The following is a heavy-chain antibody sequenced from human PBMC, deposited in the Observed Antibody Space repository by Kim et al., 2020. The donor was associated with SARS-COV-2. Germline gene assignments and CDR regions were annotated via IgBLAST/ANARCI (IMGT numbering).Heavy chain of an antibody. D-gene: IGHD3-22*01. J-gene: IGHJ6*01. CDR2: IKRKTGGGTT. Sequence: GGSLRLSCAASGFTFSNAWMSWVRQAQGKGLEWVGRIKRKTGGGTTDYAAAVKGRFTISRDESKNTLYLQMNSLKTEDTAVYYCTTAAGSGYYFFHWYYG. CDR3: TTAAGSGYYFFHWYYG. CDR1: GFTFSNAW. V-gene: IGHV3-15*01.